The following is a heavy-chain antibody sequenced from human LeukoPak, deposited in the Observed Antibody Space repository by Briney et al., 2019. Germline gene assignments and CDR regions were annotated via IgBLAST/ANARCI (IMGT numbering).Heavy chain of an antibody. Sequence: GGSLRLSCAASGFTFSNYAMNWVRQAPGKGLEWVSVISSGGGTTYYSDSVKSRFIISRDNSKNTLYLQMNSLRADDTAVYYCAKAGIAVPATPEYCGQGTQVTVSS. J-gene: IGHJ4*02. D-gene: IGHD6-19*01. CDR2: ISSGGGTT. CDR1: GFTFSNYA. V-gene: IGHV3-23*01. CDR3: AKAGIAVPATPEY.